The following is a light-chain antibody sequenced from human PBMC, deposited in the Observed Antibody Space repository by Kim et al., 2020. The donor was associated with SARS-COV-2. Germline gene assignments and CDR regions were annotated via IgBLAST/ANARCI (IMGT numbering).Light chain of an antibody. CDR3: CSYAGSSTSYV. V-gene: IGLV2-23*02. CDR1: SSDVGSYNL. CDR2: EVS. J-gene: IGLJ1*01. Sequence: QSITISCTGTSSDVGSYNLVSWYQQHPGKAPKLMIYEVSKRPSRVSNRFSGSKSGNTASLTISGLQAEDEADYYCCSYAGSSTSYVFGTGTKVTVL.